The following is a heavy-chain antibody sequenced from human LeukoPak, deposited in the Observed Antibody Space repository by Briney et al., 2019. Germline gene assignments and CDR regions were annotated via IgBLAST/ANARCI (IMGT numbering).Heavy chain of an antibody. CDR2: IYYSGST. CDR1: GGSISSSSYY. V-gene: IGHV4-39*07. D-gene: IGHD5-24*01. J-gene: IGHJ4*02. CDR3: ARDFKMATITHFDY. Sequence: SETLSLTCTVSGGSISSSSYYWGWIRQPPGKGLEWIGSIYYSGSTYYNPSLKSRVTISVDTSKNQFSLKLSSVTAADTAVYYCARDFKMATITHFDYWGQGTLVTVSS.